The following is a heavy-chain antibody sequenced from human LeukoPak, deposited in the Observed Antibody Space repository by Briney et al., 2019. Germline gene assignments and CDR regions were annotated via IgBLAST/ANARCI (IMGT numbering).Heavy chain of an antibody. CDR3: ARVLGLNYYGSGSPYYFDY. CDR2: ISAYNGNT. Sequence: ASVKVSCKASGYTFTSYGISWVRQAPGQGLEWMGWISAYNGNTNYAQKLQGRVTMTTDTSTSTAYMELRSLRSDDTAVYYCARVLGLNYYGSGSPYYFDYWGQGTLVTVSS. V-gene: IGHV1-18*01. J-gene: IGHJ4*02. D-gene: IGHD3-10*01. CDR1: GYTFTSYG.